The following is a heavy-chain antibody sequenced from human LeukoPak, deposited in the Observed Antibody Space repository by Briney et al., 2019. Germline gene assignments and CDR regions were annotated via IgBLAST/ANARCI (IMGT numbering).Heavy chain of an antibody. CDR1: GFTFSSYA. Sequence: PGGSLRLSCAASGFTFSSYAMHWVRQAPGKGLEWVAVISYDGSNKYYADSVKGRFTISRDNSKNTLYLQMNSLRAEDTAVYYCARGEGNFDYWGQGTLVTVSS. CDR2: ISYDGSNK. D-gene: IGHD1-26*01. J-gene: IGHJ4*02. V-gene: IGHV3-30-3*01. CDR3: ARGEGNFDY.